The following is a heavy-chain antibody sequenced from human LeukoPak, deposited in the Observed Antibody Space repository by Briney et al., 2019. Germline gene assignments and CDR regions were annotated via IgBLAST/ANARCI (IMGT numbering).Heavy chain of an antibody. V-gene: IGHV3-30*02. Sequence: PGGSLRLSCAASRFTFSSYGMHWVRQAPGKGLEWVAYIQYDGSNAQYADSVKGRFSISRDSSKNILYLQMNSLRAEDTAVYYCAKLISPYDSWGQGILVTVSS. CDR1: RFTFSSYG. CDR2: IQYDGSNA. CDR3: AKLISPYDS. J-gene: IGHJ4*02.